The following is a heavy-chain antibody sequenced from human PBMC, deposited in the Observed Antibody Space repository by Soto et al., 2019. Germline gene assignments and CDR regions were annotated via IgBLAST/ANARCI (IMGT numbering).Heavy chain of an antibody. CDR3: AREQAYCGGDCYPH. V-gene: IGHV4-61*01. D-gene: IGHD2-21*02. J-gene: IGHJ4*02. Sequence: QVQLQESGPGLVKPSETLSLTCTVSGGSVSSGSYYWSWIRQPPGKGLEWIGYIYYSGSTNYNPSLKSRVTISVDPSKNQFSLKLSSVTAADTAVYYCAREQAYCGGDCYPHWGQGTLVTVSS. CDR1: GGSVSSGSYY. CDR2: IYYSGST.